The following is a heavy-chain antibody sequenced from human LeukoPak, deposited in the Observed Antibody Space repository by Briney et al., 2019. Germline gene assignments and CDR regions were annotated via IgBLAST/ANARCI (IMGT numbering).Heavy chain of an antibody. Sequence: PSETLSLTCAVYGGSFSGYYWSWIRQPPGKGLEWIGEINHSGSTNYNPSLKSRVTISVDKSKNQFSLKLSSVTAADTAVYYCARVTSSWYDAGLDYWGQGTLVTVSS. D-gene: IGHD6-13*01. V-gene: IGHV4-34*01. CDR1: GGSFSGYY. CDR3: ARVTSSWYDAGLDY. J-gene: IGHJ4*02. CDR2: INHSGST.